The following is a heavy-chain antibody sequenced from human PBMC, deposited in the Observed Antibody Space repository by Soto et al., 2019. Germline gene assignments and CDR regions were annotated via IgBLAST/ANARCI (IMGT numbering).Heavy chain of an antibody. Sequence: ASVKVSCKASGYTFTRYGISWVRQAPGQGLEWMGWISGYNGDTNYAQKFQGRVTMTVDTSTTTAFMELTSLTSDDRAVYYCARVESITMVRGVIISPDWFDPWGQGTLVTVSS. J-gene: IGHJ5*02. CDR1: GYTFTRYG. D-gene: IGHD3-10*01. V-gene: IGHV1-18*01. CDR2: ISGYNGDT. CDR3: ARVESITMVRGVIISPDWFDP.